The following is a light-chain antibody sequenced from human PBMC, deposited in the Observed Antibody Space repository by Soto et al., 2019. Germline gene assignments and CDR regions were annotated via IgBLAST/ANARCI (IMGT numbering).Light chain of an antibody. CDR2: AAS. J-gene: IGKJ1*01. Sequence: DIQMTQAPSSLSASVGDRVTITCRASQSINSYLNWYQQKPGKAPELLIYAASSLQSGVPSRFSGSGSGTDFTLAISSLQPEDCVTYYCQQSYRTLWTFGQGTKVEIK. V-gene: IGKV1-39*01. CDR3: QQSYRTLWT. CDR1: QSINSY.